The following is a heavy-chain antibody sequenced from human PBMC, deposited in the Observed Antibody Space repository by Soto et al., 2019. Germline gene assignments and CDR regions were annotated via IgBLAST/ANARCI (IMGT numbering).Heavy chain of an antibody. D-gene: IGHD6-19*01. CDR1: GGSISGSY. CDR2: VYYTGST. J-gene: IGHJ4*02. Sequence: PSETLSLTCMVSGGSISGSYWSWIRQSPGKGLEWLGYVYYTGSTNYSPSLGSRVSISVDTSKNEFSLRLSSVTAADTAVYFCARSVAVPGAHIDYWGQGTQVTVSS. V-gene: IGHV4-59*01. CDR3: ARSVAVPGAHIDY.